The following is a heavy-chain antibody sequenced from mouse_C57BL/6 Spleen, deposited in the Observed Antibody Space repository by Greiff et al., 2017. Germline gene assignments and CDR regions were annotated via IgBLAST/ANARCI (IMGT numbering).Heavy chain of an antibody. V-gene: IGHV1-26*01. CDR2: INPNNGGT. D-gene: IGHD2-5*01. J-gene: IGHJ3*01. CDR3: ATYYSNCPAWFAY. Sequence: VQLQQSGPELVQPGASVKISCQASGYTFTDYYMNWVKQRHGKSLEWIGDINPNNGGTSYNGKFKGKATLTADKSSSTAYMQLSSLTSEDSAVYFYATYYSNCPAWFAYWGQGTLVTVSA. CDR1: GYTFTDYY.